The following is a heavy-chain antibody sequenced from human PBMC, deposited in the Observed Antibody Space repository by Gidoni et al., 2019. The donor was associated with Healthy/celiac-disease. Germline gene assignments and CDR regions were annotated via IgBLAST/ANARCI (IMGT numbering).Heavy chain of an antibody. V-gene: IGHV4-39*01. CDR1: GGSISSRSYY. CDR2: IFYSGST. Sequence: QLQLQESGPGLVKPSETLSLTRTVSGGSISSRSYYWGWIRQPPGKGLEWIGSIFYSGSTYYNPSLKSRVTISVDTSKNQFSLKLSSVTAADTAVYYCARRVRFLEWLTVNYFDYWGQGTLVTVSS. J-gene: IGHJ4*02. CDR3: ARRVRFLEWLTVNYFDY. D-gene: IGHD3-3*01.